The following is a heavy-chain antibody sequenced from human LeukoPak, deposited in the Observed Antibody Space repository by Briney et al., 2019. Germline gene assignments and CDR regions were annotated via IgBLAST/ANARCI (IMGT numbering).Heavy chain of an antibody. J-gene: IGHJ4*02. V-gene: IGHV3-23*01. Sequence: GSLRLSCAASGFTFSSYEMNWVRQAPGKGLEWVSAFSGSGGSTYYADSVKGRFTISRDNSKNTLYLQMNSLRAEDTAVYYCAKSSPPPLRYWGQGTLVTVSS. CDR3: AKSSPPPLRY. CDR1: GFTFSSYE. CDR2: FSGSGGST.